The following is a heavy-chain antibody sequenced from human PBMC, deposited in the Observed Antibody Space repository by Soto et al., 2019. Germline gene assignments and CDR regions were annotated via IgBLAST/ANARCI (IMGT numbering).Heavy chain of an antibody. CDR3: ARGLGVDYYDSSGYPVYFDY. CDR2: INHSGST. CDR1: GGSFSGYY. D-gene: IGHD3-22*01. J-gene: IGHJ4*02. Sequence: PSETLSLTCAVYGGSFSGYYWSWIRQPPGKGLEWIGEINHSGSTNYNPSLKSRVTISVDTSKNQFSLKLSSVTAADTAVYYCARGLGVDYYDSSGYPVYFDYWGQGTLVTVSS. V-gene: IGHV4-34*01.